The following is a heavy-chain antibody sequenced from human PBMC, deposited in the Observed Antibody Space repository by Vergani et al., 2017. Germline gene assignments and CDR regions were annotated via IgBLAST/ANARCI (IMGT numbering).Heavy chain of an antibody. CDR2: IYPGDSDT. J-gene: IGHJ5*02. Sequence: EVQLVQSGAEVKKPGESLKISCKGSGYSFTSYWIGWVRQMPGKGLEWMGIIYPGDSDTRYSPSFQGQVTISADKSISTAYLQWSSLKASDTAMYYCARALRGGVAARGTNWFDPWGQGTLVTVSS. D-gene: IGHD6-6*01. V-gene: IGHV5-51*01. CDR1: GYSFTSYW. CDR3: ARALRGGVAARGTNWFDP.